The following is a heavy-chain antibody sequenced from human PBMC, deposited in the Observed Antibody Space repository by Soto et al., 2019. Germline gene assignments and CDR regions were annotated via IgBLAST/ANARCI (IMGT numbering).Heavy chain of an antibody. D-gene: IGHD5-12*01. J-gene: IGHJ6*02. V-gene: IGHV4-39*02. CDR1: GGSISSSSYY. CDR3: AREGGGLYSGSAGYYYYGMDV. Sequence: QLQLQESGPGLVKPSETLSLTCTVSGGSISSSSYYWGWIRQPPGKGLEWIGSIYYSGSTYYNPSLKSRVTISVDTSKNQFSLKLSSVTAADTAVYYCAREGGGLYSGSAGYYYYGMDVWGQGTTVTVSS. CDR2: IYYSGST.